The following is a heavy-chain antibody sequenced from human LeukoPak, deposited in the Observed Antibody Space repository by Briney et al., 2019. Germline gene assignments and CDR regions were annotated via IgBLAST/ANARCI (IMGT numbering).Heavy chain of an antibody. CDR3: ARDFRYSSGYFDY. V-gene: IGHV4-31*03. J-gene: IGHJ4*02. CDR1: GGSISSGGYY. D-gene: IGHD3-22*01. Sequence: SETLSLTCTVSGGSISSGGYYWSWIRQHPGEGLEWIGYIYYSGSTYYNPSLKSRVTISVDTSKNQFSLKLSSVTAADTAVYYCARDFRYSSGYFDYWGQGTLVTVSS. CDR2: IYYSGST.